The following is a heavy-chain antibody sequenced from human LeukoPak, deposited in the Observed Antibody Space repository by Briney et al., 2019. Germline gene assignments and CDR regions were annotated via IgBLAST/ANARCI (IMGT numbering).Heavy chain of an antibody. CDR3: ARGYYDILTGYGEHDAFDI. Sequence: GGSLRLSCAASGFTFSSYWMSWVRQAPGKGLEWVANIKQDGSEKYYVDSVKGRFTISRDNAKNSLYLQMNSLRAEDTAVYYCARGYYDILTGYGEHDAFDIWGQGTMVTVSS. V-gene: IGHV3-7*01. D-gene: IGHD3-9*01. J-gene: IGHJ3*02. CDR2: IKQDGSEK. CDR1: GFTFSSYW.